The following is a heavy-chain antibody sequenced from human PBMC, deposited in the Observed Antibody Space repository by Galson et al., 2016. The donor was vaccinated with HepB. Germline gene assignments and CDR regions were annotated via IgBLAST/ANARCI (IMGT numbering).Heavy chain of an antibody. V-gene: IGHV3-74*01. D-gene: IGHD6-19*01. CDR3: ARDRYRSGYDPQHY. CDR1: GSTFNSYW. J-gene: IGHJ4*02. CDR2: INNDGSST. Sequence: SLRLSCAASGSTFNSYWMHWVRQAPGKGLVWVSRINNDGSSTSYADSVKGRFTISRDNAQNTLFLQMNSLRAEDTAVYYCARDRYRSGYDPQHYWGQGTLVTVSS.